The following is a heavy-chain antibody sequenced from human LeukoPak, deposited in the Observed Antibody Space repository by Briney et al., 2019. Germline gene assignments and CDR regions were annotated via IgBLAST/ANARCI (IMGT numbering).Heavy chain of an antibody. J-gene: IGHJ4*02. V-gene: IGHV4-59*01. Sequence: PSETLSLTCTVSGGSISSYYWSWIRQPPGKGLEWIGYIYYSGSTNYNPSLKSRVTISVDTSKNQFSLKLSSVTAADTAVYHCARGLSSIFGVASSYFDYWGQGTLVTVSS. CDR1: GGSISSYY. CDR2: IYYSGST. CDR3: ARGLSSIFGVASSYFDY. D-gene: IGHD3-3*01.